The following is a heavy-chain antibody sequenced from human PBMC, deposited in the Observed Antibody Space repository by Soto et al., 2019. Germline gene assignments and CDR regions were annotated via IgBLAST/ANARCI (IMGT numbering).Heavy chain of an antibody. CDR3: ARPLRGSAYSGLIYYYGMDV. Sequence: ASVKVSCKASGYTFTSYAMHWVRQARGQRREGMGWINAGNGNTKYSQKFQGRVTITRDTSASTAYMELSSLRSEDTAVYYCARPLRGSAYSGLIYYYGMDVWGQGTTVTVS. CDR2: INAGNGNT. D-gene: IGHD5-12*01. V-gene: IGHV1-3*01. J-gene: IGHJ6*02. CDR1: GYTFTSYA.